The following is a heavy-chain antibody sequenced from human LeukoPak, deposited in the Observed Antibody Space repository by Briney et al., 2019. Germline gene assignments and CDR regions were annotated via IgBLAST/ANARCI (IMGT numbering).Heavy chain of an antibody. J-gene: IGHJ4*02. CDR1: GGSISTYY. D-gene: IGHD5-24*01. CDR3: ARGADGYNYRSDY. Sequence: SETLSLTCTVSGGSISTYYWNWIRQPPGKGLEWIGYIYYSGSTNYNPSLRSRVTISVDTSKNRFSLKLSSVTAADTAVYYCARGADGYNYRSDYWGQGTLVTVSS. V-gene: IGHV4-59*01. CDR2: IYYSGST.